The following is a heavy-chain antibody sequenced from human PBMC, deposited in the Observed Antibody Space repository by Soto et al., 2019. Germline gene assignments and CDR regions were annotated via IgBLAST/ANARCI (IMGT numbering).Heavy chain of an antibody. D-gene: IGHD2-2*02. V-gene: IGHV3-21*01. CDR3: ARDPDIVVVTAAIPGGWFDP. CDR2: ISSSSSYI. Sequence: GGSLRLSCAASGFTFSSYSMNWVRQAPGKGLEWVSSISSSSSYIYYADSVKGRFTISRDNAKNSLYLQMNSLRAEDTAVYYCARDPDIVVVTAAIPGGWFDPWGQGTLVTVSS. CDR1: GFTFSSYS. J-gene: IGHJ5*02.